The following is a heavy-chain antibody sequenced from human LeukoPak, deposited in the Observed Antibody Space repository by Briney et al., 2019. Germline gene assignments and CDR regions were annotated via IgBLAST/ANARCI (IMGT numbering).Heavy chain of an antibody. J-gene: IGHJ4*02. Sequence: PGRSLTLSCAVSGFTFSSYGMHWVRQAPGKGLEWVAVIWYDGSNKYYADSVKGRFTISRDNSKNTLYLQMNSLRAEDTAVYYCARGPRLQYDISPFAYWGQGTLVTVSS. CDR1: GFTFSSYG. D-gene: IGHD3-9*01. CDR3: ARGPRLQYDISPFAY. CDR2: IWYDGSNK. V-gene: IGHV3-33*01.